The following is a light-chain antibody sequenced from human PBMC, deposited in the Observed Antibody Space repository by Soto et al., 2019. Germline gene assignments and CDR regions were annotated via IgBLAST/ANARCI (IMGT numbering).Light chain of an antibody. V-gene: IGLV4-69*01. Sequence: QSVLTQSPSASAFLGASVKLTCTLSSGHSSYAIAWHQQQPEKGPRYLMKVNSEGGHAKGDGIPARFSGSSSGAERYLTISNLQSEDEADYYCQTWDTDIPVFGGGTKLTVL. CDR2: VNSEGGH. J-gene: IGLJ3*02. CDR3: QTWDTDIPV. CDR1: SGHSSYA.